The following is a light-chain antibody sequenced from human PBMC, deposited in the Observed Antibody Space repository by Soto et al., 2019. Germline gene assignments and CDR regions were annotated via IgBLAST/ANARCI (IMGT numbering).Light chain of an antibody. V-gene: IGKV3-11*01. CDR1: QSVSNN. CDR2: DAS. CDR3: QQHSNWPPTWT. Sequence: DIVLTQSPSTLSLSLGETATLSCRASQSVSNNVAWYQQKPGQAPRLLIHDASSRATGIPDRFSGSGSGTDITLTISRMEPEDFAVYNCQQHSNWPPTWTFGQGTKVDIK. J-gene: IGKJ1*01.